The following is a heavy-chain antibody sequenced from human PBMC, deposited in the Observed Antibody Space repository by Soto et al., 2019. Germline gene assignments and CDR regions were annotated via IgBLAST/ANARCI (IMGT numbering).Heavy chain of an antibody. Sequence: QVQLQESGPGLVKPSQTLSLTCTVSGGSISSGGYFWSWIRQHPGKGLEWIGFIYYSGSTSYNPAPQTRVTISVDTSKTQSSLKLSSVTAADTAVYYCAREGAAPYYYYGMDVWGQGTTVTVSS. V-gene: IGHV4-31*03. CDR1: GGSISSGGYF. D-gene: IGHD6-6*01. CDR2: IYYSGST. J-gene: IGHJ6*02. CDR3: AREGAAPYYYYGMDV.